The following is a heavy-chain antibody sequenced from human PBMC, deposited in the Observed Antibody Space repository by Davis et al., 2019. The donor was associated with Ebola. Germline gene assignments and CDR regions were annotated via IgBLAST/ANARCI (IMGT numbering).Heavy chain of an antibody. D-gene: IGHD2-21*01. J-gene: IGHJ4*01. CDR3: ARPDCGGEGCKLLPF. Sequence: ASVKISCKASGYRFTSYTLNWVRLAPGQRLEWVGWINAGNGNTRYSQNFQGRVTITSDTSASTVYMELRSLRSEDSAVYYCARPDCGGEGCKLLPFWGQGTLVTVSS. CDR2: INAGNGNT. CDR1: GYRFTSYT. V-gene: IGHV1-3*01.